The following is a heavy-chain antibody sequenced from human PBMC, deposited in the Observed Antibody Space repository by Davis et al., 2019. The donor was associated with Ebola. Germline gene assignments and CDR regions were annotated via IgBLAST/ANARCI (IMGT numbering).Heavy chain of an antibody. V-gene: IGHV4-61*01. Sequence: SETLSLTCTVSGGSVSSGSYYWSWIRQPPGKGLEWIGHIHYSGSTNYNPSLKSRVTISVDTSKNQFSLKLSSVTAADTAVYYCARSHYYDSSGYVYWGQGTLVTVSS. CDR3: ARSHYYDSSGYVY. D-gene: IGHD3-22*01. CDR2: IHYSGST. CDR1: GGSVSSGSYY. J-gene: IGHJ4*02.